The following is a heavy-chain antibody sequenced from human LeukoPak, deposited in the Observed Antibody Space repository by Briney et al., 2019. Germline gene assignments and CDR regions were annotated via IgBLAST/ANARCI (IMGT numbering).Heavy chain of an antibody. Sequence: PSETLSLTCGVYGGSFSDYFWTWVRQSPAKGLEWVGEINQSGDTAYNPSLKSRANISIDTPRSQFSLTLNSVTAADTAIYYCARVLGIAVVPGATEDNYFDPRGQGTQVTVSS. D-gene: IGHD2-2*01. J-gene: IGHJ5*02. CDR1: GGSFSDYF. CDR2: INQSGDT. V-gene: IGHV4-34*01. CDR3: ARVLGIAVVPGATEDNYFDP.